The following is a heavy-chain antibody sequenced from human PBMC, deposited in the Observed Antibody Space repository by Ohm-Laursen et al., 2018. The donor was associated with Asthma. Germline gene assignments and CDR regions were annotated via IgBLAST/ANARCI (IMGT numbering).Heavy chain of an antibody. CDR2: MSYDGSLK. CDR1: GFTFRSYA. CDR3: ARDQGTVTTVGYYYYGMDV. J-gene: IGHJ6*02. V-gene: IGHV3-30-3*01. Sequence: SLRLSCSASGFTFRSYAMHWVRQAPGKGLEWVAVMSYDGSLKYYADSVNGRFTISRDNSKNTLYLQMNSLRAEDTAVYYCARDQGTVTTVGYYYYGMDVWGQGTTVTVSS. D-gene: IGHD4-11*01.